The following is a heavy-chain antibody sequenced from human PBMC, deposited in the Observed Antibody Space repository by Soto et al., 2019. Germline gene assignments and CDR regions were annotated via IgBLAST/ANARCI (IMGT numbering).Heavy chain of an antibody. J-gene: IGHJ4*02. D-gene: IGHD6-13*01. CDR1: GGSIIGYY. V-gene: IGHV4-4*07. Sequence: SETLSLTCTVSGGSIIGYYWSCIRQPAGKGLEWIGRIYSDGSTNYNPSLKSRVTMSVDTSKNQFSLKLTSMTAADTAMYYCARMRAAGTFDYWGQGTLVTVS. CDR3: ARMRAAGTFDY. CDR2: IYSDGST.